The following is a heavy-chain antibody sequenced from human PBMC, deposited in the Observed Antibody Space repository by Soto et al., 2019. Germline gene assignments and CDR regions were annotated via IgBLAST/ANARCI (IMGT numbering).Heavy chain of an antibody. CDR1: GGTFNDFV. Sequence: QEQLEQSGTEVKKPGSSVKVSCKASGGTFNDFVISWVRQAPGQGLEWMGWIIPISNTANYAPKFQGRVTMTADGVRTTAFMELSSLRSDDTAVYYCARENWKRWSGYQAPFVIWGQGTMVTVSS. D-gene: IGHD3-3*01. J-gene: IGHJ3*02. V-gene: IGHV1-69*01. CDR3: ARENWKRWSGYQAPFVI. CDR2: IIPISNTA.